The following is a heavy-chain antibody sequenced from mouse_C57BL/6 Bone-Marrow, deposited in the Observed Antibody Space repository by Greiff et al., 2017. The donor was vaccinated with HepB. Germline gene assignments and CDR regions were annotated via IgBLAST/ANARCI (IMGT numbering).Heavy chain of an antibody. CDR1: GYTFTSYD. CDR3: ARRAWYYGSYAMDY. V-gene: IGHV1-85*01. Sequence: QVQLKHSGPELVKPGASVKLSCKASGYTFTSYDINWVKQRPGQGLEWIGWIYPRDGSTKYNEKFKGKATLTVDTSSSTAYMELHSLTSEDSAVYFCARRAWYYGSYAMDYWGQGTSVTVSS. J-gene: IGHJ4*01. CDR2: IYPRDGST. D-gene: IGHD1-1*01.